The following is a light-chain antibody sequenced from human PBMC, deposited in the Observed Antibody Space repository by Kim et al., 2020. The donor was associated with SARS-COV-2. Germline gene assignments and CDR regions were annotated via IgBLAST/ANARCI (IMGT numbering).Light chain of an antibody. Sequence: EIVLTQSPATLSLSPGEGATLSCRASQSLNNNLNWYQHKPGQAPRLLIFAASNRATGVPARFTASGSGTDFILTISSLEPEDFAVYYCQQNQNWPLAFGGGTKVDIK. CDR1: QSLNNN. CDR2: AAS. CDR3: QQNQNWPLA. V-gene: IGKV3-11*01. J-gene: IGKJ4*01.